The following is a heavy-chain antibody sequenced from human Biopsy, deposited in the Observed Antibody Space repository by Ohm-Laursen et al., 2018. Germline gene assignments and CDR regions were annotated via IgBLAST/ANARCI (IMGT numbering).Heavy chain of an antibody. V-gene: IGHV4-34*01. Sequence: SETLSLTCAVYGESFNGYYWSWIRQTPGKGLEWIGEINHSGRTNYNPSLKSRVTISVDTSKNQFSLKVRSVTAADTAVYYGVRGVDYYDPYHYYALDVWGQGTTVTVSS. J-gene: IGHJ6*02. CDR2: INHSGRT. CDR1: GESFNGYY. D-gene: IGHD3-22*01. CDR3: VRGVDYYDPYHYYALDV.